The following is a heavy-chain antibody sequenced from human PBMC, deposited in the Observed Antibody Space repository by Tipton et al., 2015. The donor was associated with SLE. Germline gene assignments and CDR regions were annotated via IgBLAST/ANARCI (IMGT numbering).Heavy chain of an antibody. CDR2: VDHGGST. CDR1: GGSFSGYF. J-gene: IGHJ2*01. CDR3: ARDRCINTTCRWFFDP. D-gene: IGHD1-14*01. V-gene: IGHV4-34*10. Sequence: TLSLTCAVYGGSFSGYFWSWIRQPPGKGLEWIGEVDHGGSTKYSPSLKSRVTMSVDTSKNQFSLKLTSVTAADTAVYFCARDRCINTTCRWFFDPWGRGTLVTVSS.